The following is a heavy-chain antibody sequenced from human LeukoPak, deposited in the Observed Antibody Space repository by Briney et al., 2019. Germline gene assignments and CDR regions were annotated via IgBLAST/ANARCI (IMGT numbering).Heavy chain of an antibody. CDR2: IKQDGSEK. J-gene: IGHJ4*02. CDR1: GFTFSSYW. CDR3: ARADSTDYYDSSGYSVVYYFDY. D-gene: IGHD3-22*01. V-gene: IGHV3-7*04. Sequence: GGSLTLSCAASGFTFSSYWMSWVRQAPGKGLEWVANIKQDGSEKYYVDSVKGRFTISRDNAKNSLYLQMNSLRAEDTAVYYCARADSTDYYDSSGYSVVYYFDYWGQGTLVTVSS.